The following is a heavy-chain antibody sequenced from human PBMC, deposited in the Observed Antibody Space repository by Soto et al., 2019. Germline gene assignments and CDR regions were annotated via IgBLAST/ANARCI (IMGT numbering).Heavy chain of an antibody. D-gene: IGHD6-13*01. CDR2: ISYDGSNK. J-gene: IGHJ4*02. V-gene: IGHV3-30-3*01. CDR1: GFTFSSYA. Sequence: PGWSLRLSCAASGFTFSSYAIHWVRQAPGKGLEWGAVISYDGSNKYYADSVKGRFTISRDNSKNTLYLQMNSLRAEDTAVYYCARDPGIAAPGFPRSTGIDYWGQGT. CDR3: ARDPGIAAPGFPRSTGIDY.